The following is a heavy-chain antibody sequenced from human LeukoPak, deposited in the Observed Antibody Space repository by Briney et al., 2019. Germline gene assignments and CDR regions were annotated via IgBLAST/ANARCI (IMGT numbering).Heavy chain of an antibody. J-gene: IGHJ4*02. CDR1: GGSISSGSYY. V-gene: IGHV4-61*02. CDR3: ARDQGYTPFDY. D-gene: IGHD5-24*01. CDR2: IYTSGST. Sequence: SETLSLTCTVSGGSISSGSYYWSWIRQPAGKGLEWIGRIYTSGSTNYNPSLKSRVTISVDTSKNQFSLKLSSVTAADTAVYYCARDQGYTPFDYWGQGTLVTVSS.